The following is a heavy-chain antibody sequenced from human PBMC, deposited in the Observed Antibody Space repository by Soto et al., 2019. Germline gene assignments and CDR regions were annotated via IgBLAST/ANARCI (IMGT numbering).Heavy chain of an antibody. J-gene: IGHJ4*02. Sequence: QTLSLTCVISGDSVSSNSAAWNWIRQSPSRGLEWLGRTYYRSKWYNDYAVSVKSRITINPDTSKNQFSLQLNSVTPEDTAVYYCARVNIVATIPTGGRFDYWGQGTLVTVSS. V-gene: IGHV6-1*01. CDR3: ARVNIVATIPTGGRFDY. CDR1: GDSVSSNSAA. CDR2: TYYRSKWYN. D-gene: IGHD5-12*01.